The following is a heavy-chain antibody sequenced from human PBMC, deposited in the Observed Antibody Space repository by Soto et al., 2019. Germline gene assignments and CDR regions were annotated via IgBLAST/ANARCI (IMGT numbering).Heavy chain of an antibody. Sequence: HPGGSLRLSCAASGFTFSSYWMSWVRQAPGKGLEWVANIKQDGSEKYYVDSVKGRFTISRDNAKNSLYLQMNSLRAEDTAVYYCARDPNIVATMGSIYYYYGMDVWGQGTTVTSP. D-gene: IGHD5-12*01. J-gene: IGHJ6*02. CDR1: GFTFSSYW. CDR2: IKQDGSEK. CDR3: ARDPNIVATMGSIYYYYGMDV. V-gene: IGHV3-7*01.